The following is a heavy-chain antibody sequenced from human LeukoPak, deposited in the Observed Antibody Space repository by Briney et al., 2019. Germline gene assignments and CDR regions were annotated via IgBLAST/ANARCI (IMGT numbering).Heavy chain of an antibody. CDR1: EATFNYYW. J-gene: IGHJ6*02. Sequence: GGSLRLPCVASEATFNYYWMTWVRQAPGKGLEWVANIKHDGSLKYYMDSVKGRFTISRDNSLNSVYLQMNSVRAEDTAVYYCARYFFGMDVWGQGTTVTVSS. CDR2: IKHDGSLK. CDR3: ARYFFGMDV. V-gene: IGHV3-7*01. D-gene: IGHD2/OR15-2a*01.